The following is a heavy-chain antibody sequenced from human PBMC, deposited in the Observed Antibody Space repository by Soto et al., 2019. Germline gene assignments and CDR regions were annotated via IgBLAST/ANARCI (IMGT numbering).Heavy chain of an antibody. Sequence: GGSLRLSCAASGFTFSSYAMSWVRQAPGKGLEWVSAISGSGGSTYYADSVKGRFTISRDNSKNTLYLQMNSLRAEDTAVYYCAKDLRLSIIVVVPADRYNWFDPWGQGTLVTVSS. J-gene: IGHJ5*02. CDR1: GFTFSSYA. CDR2: ISGSGGST. CDR3: AKDLRLSIIVVVPADRYNWFDP. V-gene: IGHV3-23*01. D-gene: IGHD2-2*01.